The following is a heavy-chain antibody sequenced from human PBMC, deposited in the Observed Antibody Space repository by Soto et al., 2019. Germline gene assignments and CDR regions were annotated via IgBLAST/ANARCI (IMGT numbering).Heavy chain of an antibody. CDR3: ARGRSGLVVALFEY. V-gene: IGHV6-1*01. J-gene: IGHJ4*02. CDR2: TYYRSKWYD. Sequence: SQTLSLTCAISGDSVSSAGAAWNWIRQSPSRGLEWLGRTYYRSKWYDDYAVSVRSRIIINADTSKNQFSLQLNSVTPEDTAVYYCARGRSGLVVALFEYWGQGTLVTVSS. CDR1: GDSVSSAGAA. D-gene: IGHD2-21*01.